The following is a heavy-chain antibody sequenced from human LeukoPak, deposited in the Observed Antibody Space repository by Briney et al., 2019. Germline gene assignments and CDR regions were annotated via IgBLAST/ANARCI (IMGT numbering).Heavy chain of an antibody. CDR1: GGSISSYY. CDR2: IYTSGST. CDR3: ARDVVGPQERSWVNYAFDI. J-gene: IGHJ3*02. V-gene: IGHV4-4*07. Sequence: PSETLSLTCTVSGGSISSYYWSWIRQPAGKGLEWIGRIYTSGSTNYNPSLKSRVTMSVDTSKNQFSLKLSSVTAADTAVYYCARDVVGPQERSWVNYAFDIWGQGTMVTVSS. D-gene: IGHD6-6*01.